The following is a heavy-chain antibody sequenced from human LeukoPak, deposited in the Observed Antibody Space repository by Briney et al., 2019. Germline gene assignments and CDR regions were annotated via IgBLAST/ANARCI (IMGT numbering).Heavy chain of an antibody. Sequence: PSETLSLTCTVSGGSISSNNYYWSWIRQPAGKGLEWIGRIYTSGSTNYNPSLKSRVTISVDKSKNQFSLKLSSVTAADTAVYYCASFISGSVGDYWGQGTLVTVSS. CDR2: IYTSGST. D-gene: IGHD3-10*01. CDR3: ASFISGSVGDY. J-gene: IGHJ4*02. V-gene: IGHV4-61*02. CDR1: GGSISSNNYY.